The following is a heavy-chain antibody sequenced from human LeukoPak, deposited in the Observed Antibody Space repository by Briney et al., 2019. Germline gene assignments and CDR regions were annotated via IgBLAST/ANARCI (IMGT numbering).Heavy chain of an antibody. D-gene: IGHD3-3*01. V-gene: IGHV3-9*01. CDR3: ATGVSDFWSGYYIY. J-gene: IGHJ4*02. Sequence: PGGSLRLSCAASGFTFDDHAMHWVRQAPGKGLEWVSGISWNSGSIGYSDSVKGRFTISRDNAKNSLYLQMNSLRAEDTAVYYCATGVSDFWSGYYIYWGQGTLVTVSS. CDR1: GFTFDDHA. CDR2: ISWNSGSI.